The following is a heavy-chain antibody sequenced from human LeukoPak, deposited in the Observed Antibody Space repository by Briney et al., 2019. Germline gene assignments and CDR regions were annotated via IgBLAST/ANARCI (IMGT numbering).Heavy chain of an antibody. D-gene: IGHD3-16*01. V-gene: IGHV3-23*01. CDR2: INGPGDNP. CDR3: AKVSVCYGCYLDF. CDR1: GYAFSSHG. J-gene: IGHJ4*02. Sequence: GGSLRHSCAASGYAFSSHGLTWVREAPGKGLERVSTINGPGDNPYYAETVKGRFTISRDNSKNTLYLQMHSLRAEDTAIYYCAKVSVCYGCYLDFWGQGTLVTVS.